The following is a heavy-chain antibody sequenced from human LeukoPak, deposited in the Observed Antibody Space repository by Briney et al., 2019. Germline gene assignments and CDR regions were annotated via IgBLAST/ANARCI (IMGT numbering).Heavy chain of an antibody. D-gene: IGHD3-10*01. V-gene: IGHV3-48*01. Sequence: GGSLRLSCAASGFTFSSYSMNWVRQAPGKRLEWVSYISSSSSTIYYADSVKGRFTISRDNAKNSLYLQMNSLRAEDTAVYYCARDYGSGSPYYFDYWGQGTLVTVSS. CDR3: ARDYGSGSPYYFDY. CDR1: GFTFSSYS. CDR2: ISSSSSTI. J-gene: IGHJ4*02.